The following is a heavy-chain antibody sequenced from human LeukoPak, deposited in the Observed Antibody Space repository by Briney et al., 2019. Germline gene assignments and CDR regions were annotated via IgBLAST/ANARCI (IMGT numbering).Heavy chain of an antibody. J-gene: IGHJ6*02. V-gene: IGHV1-8*01. Sequence: ASVKVSCKASGYTFTSYDINWVRQATGQGLEWMGWMNPNSGNTGYAQKFQGRVTMTRNTSISTAYMELSSLRSEDTAVYYCARGTSYYDFWSGYYTWKNDYYGMDVWGQGTAVTVSS. D-gene: IGHD3-3*01. CDR1: GYTFTSYD. CDR2: MNPNSGNT. CDR3: ARGTSYYDFWSGYYTWKNDYYGMDV.